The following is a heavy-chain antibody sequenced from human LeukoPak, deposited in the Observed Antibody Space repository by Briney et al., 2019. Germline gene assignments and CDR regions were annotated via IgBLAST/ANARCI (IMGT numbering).Heavy chain of an antibody. Sequence: SETLSLTCTVSGASISSYYWSWIRQPPGKGLEWIGYIYYSGSTNYNPSLKSRVTISVDTSKNQFSLKLSSVTAADTAVYYCARGIAAADAFDIWGQGTMVTVSS. CDR2: IYYSGST. CDR3: ARGIAAADAFDI. J-gene: IGHJ3*02. V-gene: IGHV4-59*01. D-gene: IGHD6-13*01. CDR1: GASISSYY.